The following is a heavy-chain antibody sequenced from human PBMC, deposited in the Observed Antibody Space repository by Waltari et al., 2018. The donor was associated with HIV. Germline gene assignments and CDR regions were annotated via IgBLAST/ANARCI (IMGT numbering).Heavy chain of an antibody. CDR3: ATGQQVWETWSQLDY. V-gene: IGHV3-30*03. Sequence: VQLVESGGGVVQPGRSLRLSCAASGFTFRNYGMHWVRQAPGKGLEWVVVISFDGSNQYYADSVRGRFTISRDNSKKKVFLQMNSLRLDDSALYYCATGQQVWETWSQLDYWGQGTLVIVSS. CDR1: GFTFRNYG. CDR2: ISFDGSNQ. D-gene: IGHD1-1*01. J-gene: IGHJ4*02.